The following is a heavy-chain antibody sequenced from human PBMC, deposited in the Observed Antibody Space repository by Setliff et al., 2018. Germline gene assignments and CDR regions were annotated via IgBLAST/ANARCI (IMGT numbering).Heavy chain of an antibody. CDR1: GDSFSGYF. V-gene: IGHV4-34*01. CDR3: ARGYCNSVGCFFAGWFDP. CDR2: IDQGGST. D-gene: IGHD2-2*01. Sequence: SETLSLTCAVYGDSFSGYFWTWIRQPPGKGLEWIGDIDQGGSTNYNPSLKSRLTISVDTSKNQFSLKLSSVTAADTAVYYCARGYCNSVGCFFAGWFDPWGQGTLVTVSS. J-gene: IGHJ5*02.